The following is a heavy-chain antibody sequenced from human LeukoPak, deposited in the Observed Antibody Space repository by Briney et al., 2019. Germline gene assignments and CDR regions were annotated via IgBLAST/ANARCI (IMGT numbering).Heavy chain of an antibody. J-gene: IGHJ4*02. V-gene: IGHV4-61*01. D-gene: IGHD6-13*01. Sequence: SETLSLTCTVSGGSISSSSYYWSWIRQPPGKGLEWIGYIYYTGSTNYNPSLKSRVTISVDTSKNQFSPKLSSVTAADTAVYYCARVDSSNWYDSRGYFDYWGQGTLVTVSS. CDR2: IYYTGST. CDR1: GGSISSSSYY. CDR3: ARVDSSNWYDSRGYFDY.